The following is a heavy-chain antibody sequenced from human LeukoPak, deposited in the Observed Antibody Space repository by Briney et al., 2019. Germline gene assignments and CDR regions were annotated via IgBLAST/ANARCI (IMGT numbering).Heavy chain of an antibody. J-gene: IGHJ4*02. V-gene: IGHV3-23*01. Sequence: GGSLRLSCAVSGITLSNYGMSWVRQAPGKGLEWVAGISDSGGRTNYADSVKGRFTISRDNPKNTLYLQMNSLRAEDTALYFCAKRGVVIRVILVGFHQEAYYFDSWGQGALVTVSS. D-gene: IGHD3-22*01. CDR2: ISDSGGRT. CDR3: AKRGVVIRVILVGFHQEAYYFDS. CDR1: GITLSNYG.